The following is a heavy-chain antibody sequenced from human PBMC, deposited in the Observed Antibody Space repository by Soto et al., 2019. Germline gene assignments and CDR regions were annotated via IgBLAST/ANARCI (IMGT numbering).Heavy chain of an antibody. Sequence: QVQLVQSGAEVKKPGSSVKVSCKASGGGSFSSFSITWVRQAPRQGLEWMGGTIPNFGTADYAQKFQDRVTLSADEKTRTAYMELRSLTSEDTAVYYCARGWCHSDRSGYYMYFDVWGQGTPVTVS. V-gene: IGHV1-69*01. CDR1: GGGSFSSFS. CDR3: ARGWCHSDRSGYYMYFDV. D-gene: IGHD3-22*01. J-gene: IGHJ4*02. CDR2: TIPNFGTA.